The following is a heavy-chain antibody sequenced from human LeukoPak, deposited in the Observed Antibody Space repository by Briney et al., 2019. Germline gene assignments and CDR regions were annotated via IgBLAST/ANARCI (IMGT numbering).Heavy chain of an antibody. CDR1: GGSISSSGYY. Sequence: SETLSLTCSVSGGSISSSGYYWGWIRQPPGKGLEWIGSIYYSGSTYYNPSLQSRVTISVDTSKNQFSLKLSSVTAADTAVYYCARHDRHSSSWYYFDHWGQGTLVTVSS. D-gene: IGHD6-13*01. CDR3: ARHDRHSSSWYYFDH. J-gene: IGHJ4*02. V-gene: IGHV4-39*01. CDR2: IYYSGST.